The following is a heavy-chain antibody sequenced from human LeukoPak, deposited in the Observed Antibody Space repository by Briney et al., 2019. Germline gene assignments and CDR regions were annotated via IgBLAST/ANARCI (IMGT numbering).Heavy chain of an antibody. CDR1: GGSISSSSDY. Sequence: ASETLSLTCTVSGGSISSSSDYWGWIRQPPGKGLEWIGSIYYSGSTYYDPSLESRVTISIDTSKNHFSLKLSSVSAADTAVYYCASSRAIRGAFDIWGQGTMVTVSS. D-gene: IGHD3-10*01. CDR3: ASSRAIRGAFDI. CDR2: IYYSGST. V-gene: IGHV4-39*07. J-gene: IGHJ3*02.